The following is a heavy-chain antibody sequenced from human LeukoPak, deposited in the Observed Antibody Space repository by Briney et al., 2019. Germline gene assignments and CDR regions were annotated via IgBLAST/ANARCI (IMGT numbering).Heavy chain of an antibody. V-gene: IGHV3-73*01. CDR1: GFTFSGSA. D-gene: IGHD3-10*01. J-gene: IGHJ4*02. Sequence: GGSLRLSRAASGFTFSGSALHWVRQASGRGLEWVGRIRSTANGYATAYAASVKGRFTISRDDSKNTAYLQMDSLKTEDTAVYYCARLKFGEALGYWGQGTLVTVSS. CDR3: ARLKFGEALGY. CDR2: IRSTANGYAT.